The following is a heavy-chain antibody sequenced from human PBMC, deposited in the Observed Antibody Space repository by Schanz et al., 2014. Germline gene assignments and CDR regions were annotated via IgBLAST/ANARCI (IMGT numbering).Heavy chain of an antibody. CDR1: GGTFVTFF. V-gene: IGHV1-69*04. CDR2: ISPLLGVA. Sequence: QVQLVQSGAEVKKPGSSVKVSCKPSGGTFVTFFFTWVRQAPGQGPQWMGRISPLLGVANYAQEFQGRLTIPADTSTSTGYMELRSLRSDDTAVYYCVRATGTGHPRAGDWGQGTLVTVSS. D-gene: IGHD7-27*01. J-gene: IGHJ4*02. CDR3: VRATGTGHPRAGD.